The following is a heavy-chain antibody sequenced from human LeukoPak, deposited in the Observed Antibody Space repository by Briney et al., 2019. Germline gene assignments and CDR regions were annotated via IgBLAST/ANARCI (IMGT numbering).Heavy chain of an antibody. Sequence: ASVKVSCKASGYTFTNYGVSWVRQAPGQGLEWMGWISAYNGNTDYAQKFQGRVTMTTDTSTSTAYMELRSLRSDDTAVYYCAREDLEGYYYYGMDVWGQGTTVTVSS. J-gene: IGHJ6*02. V-gene: IGHV1-18*01. CDR1: GYTFTNYG. D-gene: IGHD1-1*01. CDR2: ISAYNGNT. CDR3: AREDLEGYYYYGMDV.